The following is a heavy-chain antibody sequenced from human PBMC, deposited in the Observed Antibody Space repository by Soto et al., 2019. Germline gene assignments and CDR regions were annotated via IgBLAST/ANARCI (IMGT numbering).Heavy chain of an antibody. CDR2: IKQDGSEK. CDR3: ARPRGSSSWYEWGY. J-gene: IGHJ4*02. D-gene: IGHD6-13*01. Sequence: GGSLRLSCAASGFTFSNYWMSWVRQAPGKGLEWVAHIKQDGSEKYYVDSVKGRFTISRDNAKNSLYLQMNSLRADDTAVYYCARPRGSSSWYEWGYWGQGTLVTVSS. V-gene: IGHV3-7*05. CDR1: GFTFSNYW.